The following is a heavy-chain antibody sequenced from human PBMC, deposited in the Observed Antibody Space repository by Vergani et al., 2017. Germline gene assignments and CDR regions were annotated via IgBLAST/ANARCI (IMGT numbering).Heavy chain of an antibody. V-gene: IGHV6-1*01. CDR2: TYYRSKWYN. D-gene: IGHD1-26*01. CDR1: GDSVSSNSAA. Sequence: QVQLQQSGPGLVKPSQTLSLTCAISGDSVSSNSAAWNWIRQSPSRGLEWLGRTYYRSKWYNDYAVSVKSRITINPDTSKNQFSLQLNSVTPEDTAVYSCARDRGGSYYFWHRDSHYFDYWGQGTLVTVSS. J-gene: IGHJ4*02. CDR3: ARDRGGSYYFWHRDSHYFDY.